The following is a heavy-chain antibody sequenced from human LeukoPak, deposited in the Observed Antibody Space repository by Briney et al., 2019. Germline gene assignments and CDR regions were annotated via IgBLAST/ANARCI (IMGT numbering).Heavy chain of an antibody. J-gene: IGHJ6*02. D-gene: IGHD3-3*01. CDR1: GFTVSNTY. Sequence: GGSLRLSCAASGFTVSNTYMSWVRQAPGKGLEWVSLIYSGGGTYSADSVKGRFTISRDNSKNTLFLQMNSLRVEDTAPYYCAKSVAIYFYYGLDVWGQGTTVTVSS. CDR3: AKSVAIYFYYGLDV. V-gene: IGHV3-53*01. CDR2: IYSGGGT.